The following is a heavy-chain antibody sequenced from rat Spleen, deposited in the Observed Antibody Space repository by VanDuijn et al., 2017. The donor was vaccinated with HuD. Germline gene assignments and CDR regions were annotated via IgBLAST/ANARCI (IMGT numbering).Heavy chain of an antibody. V-gene: IGHV5S13*01. CDR2: ISPGGDNT. Sequence: EVQLVESGGGLVQPGRSLKLSCEASGFTFNNYDMAWVRQAPTKGLEWIASISPGGDNTYYRDSVKGRFTVTRDNAKNTQYRQMDSLRSEDTATYYCASHPQLGVFWYFDFWGPGTMVTVSS. D-gene: IGHD5-1*01. CDR1: GFTFNNYD. J-gene: IGHJ1*01. CDR3: ASHPQLGVFWYFDF.